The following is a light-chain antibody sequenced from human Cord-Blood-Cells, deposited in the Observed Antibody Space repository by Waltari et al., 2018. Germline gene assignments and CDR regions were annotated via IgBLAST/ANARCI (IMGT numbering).Light chain of an antibody. Sequence: QSALPHPASAPGSPGQSTTISCTGTSSDVGGYNYVYWYQQHPGKAPKRMLYDVSTRPAGVSNRFCGSKSGNTASRTISGLQAEDEADYYCSSYTSSSTPVVFGGGTKLTVL. CDR3: SSYTSSSTPVV. V-gene: IGLV2-14*01. CDR2: DVS. CDR1: SSDVGGYNY. J-gene: IGLJ2*01.